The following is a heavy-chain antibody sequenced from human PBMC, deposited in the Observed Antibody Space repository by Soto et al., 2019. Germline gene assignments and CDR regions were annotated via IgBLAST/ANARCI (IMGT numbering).Heavy chain of an antibody. J-gene: IGHJ3*02. CDR1: GGSFSGYY. CDR2: INHSGST. Sequence: PSETLSLTCAVYGGSFSGYYWSWIRQPPGKGLEWIGEINHSGSTNYNPSLKSRVTISVDTSKNQFSLKLSSVTAADTAVYYCARGGELLSPAAFDIWGQGTMVTVSS. V-gene: IGHV4-34*01. CDR3: ARGGELLSPAAFDI. D-gene: IGHD1-26*01.